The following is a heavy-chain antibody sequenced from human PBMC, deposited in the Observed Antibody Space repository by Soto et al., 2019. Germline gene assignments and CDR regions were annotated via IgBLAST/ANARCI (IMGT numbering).Heavy chain of an antibody. CDR2: VSAYNGNK. CDR1: GYSFTSCG. CDR3: ASDLGQYQVDY. V-gene: IGHV1-18*01. D-gene: IGHD2-2*01. Sequence: GASVMVSCKASGYSFTSCGISWVRQAPGQGLEGMGWVSAYNGNKKYAQKLQGRVTMTTHTAASTAYYERRSLSADDTAVYYCASDLGQYQVDYWGQGTLVTVSS. J-gene: IGHJ4*02.